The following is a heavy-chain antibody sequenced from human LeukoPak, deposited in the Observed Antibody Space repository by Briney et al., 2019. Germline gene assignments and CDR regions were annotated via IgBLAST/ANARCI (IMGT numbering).Heavy chain of an antibody. V-gene: IGHV3-23*01. J-gene: IGHJ6*02. CDR1: GFTVSSNY. D-gene: IGHD4-11*01. CDR3: AKCLHYSRYYCYGMDV. CDR2: ISGSGGST. Sequence: GGSLRLSCAASGFTVSSNYMSWVRQAPGKGLEWVSAISGSGGSTYYADSVKGRFTISRDNSKNTLYLQMNSLRAEDTAVYYCAKCLHYSRYYCYGMDVWGQGTTVTVSS.